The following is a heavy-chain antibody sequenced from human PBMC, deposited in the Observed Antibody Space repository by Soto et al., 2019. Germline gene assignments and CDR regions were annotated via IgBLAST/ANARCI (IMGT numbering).Heavy chain of an antibody. CDR3: AKDLIGYCSSTSCYRRSWDY. CDR1: GSTFSSYA. V-gene: IGHV3-23*01. Sequence: GGSLRLSCAASGSTFSSYAMSWVRQAPGKGLEWVSAISGSGGSTYYADSVKGRFTISRDNSKNTLYLQMNSLRAEDTAVYYCAKDLIGYCSSTSCYRRSWDYWGQGTLVTVSS. J-gene: IGHJ4*02. CDR2: ISGSGGST. D-gene: IGHD2-2*02.